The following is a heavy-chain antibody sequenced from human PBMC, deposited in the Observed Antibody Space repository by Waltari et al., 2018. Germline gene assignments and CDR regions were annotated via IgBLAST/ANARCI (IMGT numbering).Heavy chain of an antibody. V-gene: IGHV3-74*02. CDR1: GFTFSSYG. CDR2: INSDGSTT. D-gene: IGHD6-19*01. J-gene: IGHJ4*02. CDR3: ARAKSVVAGTCAY. Sequence: VQLVESGGGVVQPGRSLRLSCAASGFTFSSYGMHWVRQAPGKGLVWVSRINSDGSTTSYAESVKGRVTISRDNAKNTLDMQMNSLRVEDTAVYYCARAKSVVAGTCAYWGQGALVTVSS.